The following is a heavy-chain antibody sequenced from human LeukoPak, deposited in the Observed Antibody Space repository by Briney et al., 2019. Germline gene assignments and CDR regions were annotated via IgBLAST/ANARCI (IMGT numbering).Heavy chain of an antibody. Sequence: PSETLSLTCTVSGGSISSYYWSWIRQPPGKGLEWIGYIYYSGSTNYNPSLKSRVTISVDTSKNQFSLKLSSVTAADTAVYYCARVTYYDFWSGYYFRRQFEHNWFDPWGQGTLVTVSS. V-gene: IGHV4-59*12. J-gene: IGHJ5*02. D-gene: IGHD3-3*01. CDR1: GGSISSYY. CDR3: ARVTYYDFWSGYYFRRQFEHNWFDP. CDR2: IYYSGST.